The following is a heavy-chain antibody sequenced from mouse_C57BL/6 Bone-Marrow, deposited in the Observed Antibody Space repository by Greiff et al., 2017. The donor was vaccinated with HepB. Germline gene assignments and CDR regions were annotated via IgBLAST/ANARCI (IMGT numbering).Heavy chain of an antibody. Sequence: EVKLMESGGGLVKPGGSLKLSCAASGFTFSSYAMSWVRQTPEKRLEWVATISDGGSYTYYPDNVKGRFTISRDNAKNNLYLQMSHLKSEDTAMYYCARDQLRPYFDYWGQGTTLTVSS. V-gene: IGHV5-4*01. CDR3: ARDQLRPYFDY. CDR2: ISDGGSYT. D-gene: IGHD3-2*02. J-gene: IGHJ2*01. CDR1: GFTFSSYA.